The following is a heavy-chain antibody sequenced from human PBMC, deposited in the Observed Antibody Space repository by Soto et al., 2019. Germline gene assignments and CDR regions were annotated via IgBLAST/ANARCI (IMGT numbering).Heavy chain of an antibody. CDR2: ISSSSSYT. J-gene: IGHJ4*02. Sequence: PGGSLRLSCAASGFTFSDYYMSWIRQAPGKGLEWVSYISSSSSYTNYADSVKGRFTISRDNAKNSLYLQMNSLRAEDTAVYYCARGRLVVPAPDYWGQGALVTVSS. D-gene: IGHD2-2*01. CDR3: ARGRLVVPAPDY. CDR1: GFTFSDYY. V-gene: IGHV3-11*06.